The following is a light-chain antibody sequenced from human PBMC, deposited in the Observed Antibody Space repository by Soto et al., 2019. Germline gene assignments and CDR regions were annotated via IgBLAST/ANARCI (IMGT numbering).Light chain of an antibody. CDR1: SSSIGAGYE. V-gene: IGLV1-40*01. Sequence: CVLTQPPSGSGAPGERVTLSCSGTSSSIGAGYEVHWYHQLPGTAPKLVVSGNGNRPSGVPDRLSASKSGTSASLAITGLQAEDEGHYYCQSYDKRLTAYALGTGSKVT. J-gene: IGLJ1*01. CDR2: GNG. CDR3: QSYDKRLTAYA.